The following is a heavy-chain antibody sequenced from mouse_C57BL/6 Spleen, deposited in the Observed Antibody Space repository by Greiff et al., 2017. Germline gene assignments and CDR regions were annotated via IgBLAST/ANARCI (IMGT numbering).Heavy chain of an antibody. J-gene: IGHJ4*01. V-gene: IGHV2-9-1*01. Sequence: QVQLKQSGPGLVAPSQSLSITCTVSGFSLTSYAISWVRQPPGKGLEWLGVIWTGGGTNYNSALKSRLSISKDNSKSQVFLKMNSLQTDDTARYYCARNFDYSNYFYAMDYWGQGTSVTVSS. CDR3: ARNFDYSNYFYAMDY. CDR1: GFSLTSYA. D-gene: IGHD2-5*01. CDR2: IWTGGGT.